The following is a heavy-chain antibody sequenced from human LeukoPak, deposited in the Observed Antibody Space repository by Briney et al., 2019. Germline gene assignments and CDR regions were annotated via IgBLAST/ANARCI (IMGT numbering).Heavy chain of an antibody. V-gene: IGHV4-59*08. J-gene: IGHJ4*02. CDR1: GGSMSNYY. Sequence: SETLSLTCTVSGGSMSNYYWSWIRQPPGKGLEWIGYSYYSGSTNYNPSLKSRVTISVDTSKNQFSLKLSSVTAADTAVYYCARAAVAGLDYWGQGTLVTVSS. CDR3: ARAAVAGLDY. D-gene: IGHD6-19*01. CDR2: SYYSGST.